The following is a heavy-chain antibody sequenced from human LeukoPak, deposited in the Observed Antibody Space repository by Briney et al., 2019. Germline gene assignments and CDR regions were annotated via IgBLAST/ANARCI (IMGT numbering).Heavy chain of an antibody. Sequence: PGRSLRLSCAASGFTFSSYAMSWVRQASGKGLEWVSAISGSGGSTYYADSVKGRFTISRDNSKNTLYLQMNSLRAEDTAVYYCAKDLGAWASKQQLVDWGQGTLVTVSS. V-gene: IGHV3-23*01. CDR1: GFTFSSYA. CDR2: ISGSGGST. CDR3: AKDLGAWASKQQLVD. J-gene: IGHJ4*02. D-gene: IGHD6-13*01.